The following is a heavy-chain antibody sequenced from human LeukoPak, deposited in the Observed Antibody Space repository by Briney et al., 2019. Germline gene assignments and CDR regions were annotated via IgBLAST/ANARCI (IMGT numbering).Heavy chain of an antibody. CDR3: ARAISGVVLMEYATTLDY. J-gene: IGHJ4*02. CDR1: GYTFTSYG. CDR2: ISAYNGNT. Sequence: EASVKVSCKASGYTFTSYGISWVRQAPGQGLEWMGWISAYNGNTNYAQKLQGRVTMTTDTSTSTAYMELRSLRSDDTAVYYCARAISGVVLMEYATTLDYWGQGTLVTVSS. D-gene: IGHD2-8*01. V-gene: IGHV1-18*01.